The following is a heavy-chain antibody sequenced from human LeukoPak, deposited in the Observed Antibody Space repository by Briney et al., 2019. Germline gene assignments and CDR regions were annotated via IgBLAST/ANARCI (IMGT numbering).Heavy chain of an antibody. CDR3: ARGDYYGSGSQTNWFDP. J-gene: IGHJ5*02. V-gene: IGHV4-39*07. D-gene: IGHD3-10*01. CDR1: GGSISSSGYY. CDR2: IYYSGST. Sequence: SETLSLTCTVSGGSISSSGYYWGWIRQPPGKGLEWIASIYYSGSTYYNPSLKSRVTISVDTSKNQFSLKLSSVTAADTAVYYCARGDYYGSGSQTNWFDPWGQGTLVTVSS.